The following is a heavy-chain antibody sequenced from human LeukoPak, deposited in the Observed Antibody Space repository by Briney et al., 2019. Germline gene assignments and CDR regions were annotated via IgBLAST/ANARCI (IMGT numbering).Heavy chain of an antibody. V-gene: IGHV4-34*01. CDR3: ARGPRTYYYGSGSCYISRYFDY. D-gene: IGHD3-10*01. CDR1: GGSFSGYY. Sequence: PSETLSLTCAVYGGSFSGYYWSWIRQPPGKGLEWIGEINHSGSTNYNPSLKSRVTISVDTSKNQFSLKLSSVTAADTAVYYCARGPRTYYYGSGSCYISRYFDYWGQGTLVTVSS. J-gene: IGHJ4*02. CDR2: INHSGST.